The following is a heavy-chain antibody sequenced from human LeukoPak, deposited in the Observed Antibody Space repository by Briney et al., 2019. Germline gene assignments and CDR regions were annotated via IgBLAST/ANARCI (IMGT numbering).Heavy chain of an antibody. CDR1: GFIFSNYA. CDR2: ISGSGGSI. CDR3: AKDRYSYGSEFDY. D-gene: IGHD3-10*01. V-gene: IGHV3-23*01. J-gene: IGHJ4*02. Sequence: GGSLRLSCAASGFIFSNYAMSWVRQAPGKGLEWAPVISGSGGSINYADSVKGRFTISRDNSKNTLYLQMNSLRAEDTAVYYCAKDRYSYGSEFDYWGQGTLVTVSS.